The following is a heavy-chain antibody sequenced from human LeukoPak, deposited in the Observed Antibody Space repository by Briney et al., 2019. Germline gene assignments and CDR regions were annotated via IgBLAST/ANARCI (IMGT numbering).Heavy chain of an antibody. CDR3: ARGDSSSWYPLNYYYYGMDV. J-gene: IGHJ6*02. Sequence: SETLSLTCAVSGGSISSSSSNCWTWVRQPPGKGLEWIGEIYHSGATNYNPSLKSRVTISVDTSKNQFSLKLSSVTAADTAVYYCARGDSSSWYPLNYYYYGMDVWGQGTTVTVSS. D-gene: IGHD6-13*01. V-gene: IGHV4-4*02. CDR1: GGSISSSSSNC. CDR2: IYHSGAT.